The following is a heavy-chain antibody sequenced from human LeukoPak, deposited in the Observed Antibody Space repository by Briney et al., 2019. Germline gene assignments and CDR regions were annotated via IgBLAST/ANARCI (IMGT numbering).Heavy chain of an antibody. J-gene: IGHJ4*02. CDR2: ISYDGTNK. CDR3: AKDPVYCSSTSCYFGGLNYFDY. Sequence: GGSLRLSCAASGFIFNNYAIHWVRQAPGRGLEWVALISYDGTNKYYADSVKGRFTISRDNSKNTLCLQMNSLRAEDTAVYYCAKDPVYCSSTSCYFGGLNYFDYWGQGTLVTVSS. CDR1: GFIFNNYA. D-gene: IGHD2-2*01. V-gene: IGHV3-30*18.